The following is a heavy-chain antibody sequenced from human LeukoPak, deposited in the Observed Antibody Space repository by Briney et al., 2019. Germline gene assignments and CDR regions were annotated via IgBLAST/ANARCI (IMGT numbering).Heavy chain of an antibody. CDR3: ARGLPYDIFSQPTTD. D-gene: IGHD3-9*01. CDR2: ISYDGSNK. CDR1: GFTFSSYA. V-gene: IGHV3-30*04. Sequence: PGGSLRLSCAASGFTFSSYAMPWVRQAPGKGLEWVAVISYDGSNKYYADSVKGRFTISRDNSKNTLYLQMNSLRAEDTAVYYCARGLPYDIFSQPTTDWGQGTLVTVSS. J-gene: IGHJ4*02.